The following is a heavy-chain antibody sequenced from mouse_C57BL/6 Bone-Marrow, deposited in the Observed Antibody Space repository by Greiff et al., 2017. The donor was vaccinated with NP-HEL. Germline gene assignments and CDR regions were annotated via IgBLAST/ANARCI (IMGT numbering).Heavy chain of an antibody. CDR3: ARRGYYEYEVYVDV. Sequence: QVQLKESGAELVKPGASVKMSCKASGYTFTTYPIEWMKQNHGKSLEWIGNFHPYNDDTKYNEKFKGKATLTVEKSSRTVYLELSRLTSDDSAVYYCARRGYYEYEVYVDVWGTGTTVTVAS. CDR2: FHPYNDDT. V-gene: IGHV1-47*01. J-gene: IGHJ1*03. D-gene: IGHD2-4*01. CDR1: GYTFTTYP.